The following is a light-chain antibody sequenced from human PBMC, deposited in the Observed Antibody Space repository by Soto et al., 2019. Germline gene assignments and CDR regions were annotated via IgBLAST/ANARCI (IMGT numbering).Light chain of an antibody. CDR1: QDINIY. Sequence: DIQMTQSPSSLSASVGDRVTITCRAGQDINIYLAWYQQKPGKVPKLLISAASTLQSGVPSRFIGSGSGTDFTLTISSLQPEDVATYYFQKYDDAPLTFGEGPKVEI. CDR2: AAS. V-gene: IGKV1-27*01. CDR3: QKYDDAPLT. J-gene: IGKJ4*01.